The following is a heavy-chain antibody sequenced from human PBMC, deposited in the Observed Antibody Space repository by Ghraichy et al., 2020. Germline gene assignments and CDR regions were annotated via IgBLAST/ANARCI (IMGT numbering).Heavy chain of an antibody. CDR2: IYYSGST. CDR3: AILIVGATDDAFDI. Sequence: SQTISLTCTVSGGSISSSSYYWGWIRQPPGKGLEWIGSIYYSGSTYYNPSLKSRVTISVDTSKNQFSLKLSSVTAADTAVYYCAILIVGATDDAFDIWGQGTMVTVSS. V-gene: IGHV4-39*01. D-gene: IGHD1-26*01. J-gene: IGHJ3*02. CDR1: GGSISSSSYY.